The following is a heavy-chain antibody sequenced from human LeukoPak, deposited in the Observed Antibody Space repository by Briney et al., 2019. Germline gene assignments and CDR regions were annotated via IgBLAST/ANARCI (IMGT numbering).Heavy chain of an antibody. CDR2: IKQDGTEK. J-gene: IGHJ4*02. V-gene: IGHV3-7*01. D-gene: IGHD3-9*01. CDR3: ARWGEYYNILTGYSHVGFDY. CDR1: GFTFSSYW. Sequence: GGSLRLSCVASGFTFSSYWMSWVRQAPGKGLEWVAGIKQDGTEKYYVDSVKGRFTISRDNAKTSLYVQMNSLRAEDTAVYYCARWGEYYNILTGYSHVGFDYWGQGTLVTVSS.